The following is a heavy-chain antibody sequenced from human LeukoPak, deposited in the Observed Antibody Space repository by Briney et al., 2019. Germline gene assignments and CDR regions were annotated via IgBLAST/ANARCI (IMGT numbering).Heavy chain of an antibody. J-gene: IGHJ5*02. Sequence: GGSLRLSCAASGFSLRSTAMSWARQAPGKGLEWVSAIEVGEVGTHYADAVRGRFTISRDNSKNTLYLQMNSLRAEDTAIYYCSKIMAPLGSRGWNDGFDPWGQGTLVTVSS. D-gene: IGHD6-19*01. V-gene: IGHV3-23*01. CDR3: SKIMAPLGSRGWNDGFDP. CDR2: IEVGEVGT. CDR1: GFSLRSTA.